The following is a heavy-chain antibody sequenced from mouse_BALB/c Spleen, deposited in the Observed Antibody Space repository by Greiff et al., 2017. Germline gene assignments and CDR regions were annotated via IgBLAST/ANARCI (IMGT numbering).Heavy chain of an antibody. V-gene: IGHV5-6-3*01. CDR1: GFTFSSYG. CDR2: INSNGGST. CDR3: ARGGWLSPDY. Sequence: EVMLVESGGGLVQPGGSLKLSCAASGFTFSSYGMSWVRQTPDKRLELVATINSNGGSTYYPDSVKGRFTISRDNAKNTLYLQMSSLKSEDTAMYYCARGGWLSPDYWGQGTTLTVSS. D-gene: IGHD1-1*02. J-gene: IGHJ2*01.